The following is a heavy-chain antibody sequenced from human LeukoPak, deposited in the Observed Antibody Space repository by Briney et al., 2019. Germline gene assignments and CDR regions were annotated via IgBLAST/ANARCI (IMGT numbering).Heavy chain of an antibody. CDR2: VYPGDSDT. CDR3: ARHGYSSSWAV. Sequence: GESLKISCTGSGYSFTDYWIGWVRQMHGKGLGWLGIVYPGDSDTRYSPSFQGQVTISADKSINTAYLQWSSLKASDTAMYYCARHGYSSSWAVWGQGTLVTVSS. J-gene: IGHJ4*02. CDR1: GYSFTDYW. V-gene: IGHV5-51*01. D-gene: IGHD6-13*01.